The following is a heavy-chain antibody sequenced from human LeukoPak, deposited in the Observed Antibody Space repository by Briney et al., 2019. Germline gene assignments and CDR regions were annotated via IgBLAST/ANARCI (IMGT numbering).Heavy chain of an antibody. CDR3: AKAFRSGYYRGNFDY. D-gene: IGHD3-22*01. J-gene: IGHJ4*02. V-gene: IGHV3-48*01. Sequence: GGSLRLSCAASGFTFSSYSMNWVRQAPGKGLEWVSYISSSTIYYADSVKGRFTISRDNAKNSLYLQMNSLRAEDTAVYYCAKAFRSGYYRGNFDYWGQGTLVTVSS. CDR1: GFTFSSYS. CDR2: ISSSTI.